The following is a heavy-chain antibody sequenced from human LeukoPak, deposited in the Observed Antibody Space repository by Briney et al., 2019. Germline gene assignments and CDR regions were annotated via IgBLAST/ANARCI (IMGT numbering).Heavy chain of an antibody. D-gene: IGHD5-24*01. CDR1: EFPFSKAW. CDR3: ARFYGFRDY. J-gene: IGHJ4*02. Sequence: GGSLRLSCAATEFPFSKAWMSWVRQAPGKGLEWVGRIKSKTDGGTTDYAAPVKGRFTISRDDSKNTLYLQVNSLKTEDTAVYYCARFYGFRDYWGQGTLVTVSS. CDR2: IKSKTDGGTT. V-gene: IGHV3-15*01.